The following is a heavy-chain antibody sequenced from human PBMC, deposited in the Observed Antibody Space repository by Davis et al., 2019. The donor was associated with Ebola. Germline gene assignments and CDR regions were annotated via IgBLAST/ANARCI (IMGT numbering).Heavy chain of an antibody. V-gene: IGHV3-30-3*01. CDR3: ARGWAGRYYYESSGYVLDY. D-gene: IGHD3-22*01. CDR2: ISYDGSNK. Sequence: GESLKISCAASGYSFSSYAMHWVRQAPGKALERVGAISYDGSNKYHADSVKGRFTISRDNAKNSLYLQMNSLRDEDTAVYYCARGWAGRYYYESSGYVLDYWGQGTLVTVSS. J-gene: IGHJ4*02. CDR1: GYSFSSYA.